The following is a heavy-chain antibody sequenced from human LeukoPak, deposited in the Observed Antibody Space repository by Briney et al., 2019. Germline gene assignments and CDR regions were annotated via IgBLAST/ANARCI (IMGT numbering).Heavy chain of an antibody. CDR3: ARRSPITPNYFDY. J-gene: IGHJ4*02. CDR2: IYYSGST. D-gene: IGHD1-14*01. CDR1: GGSISSYS. V-gene: IGHV4-59*08. Sequence: SETLSLTCTVSGGSISSYSWSWIRQPPGKGLEWIGYIYYSGSTNYNPSLKSRVTISVDTSKNQFSLKLTSVTAADTAVYYCARRSPITPNYFDYWGQGTLVTVSS.